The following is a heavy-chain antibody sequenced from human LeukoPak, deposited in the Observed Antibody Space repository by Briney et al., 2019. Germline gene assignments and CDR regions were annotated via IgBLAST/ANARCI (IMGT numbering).Heavy chain of an antibody. Sequence: ASVKVSCKASGYTFTSYGISWVRQAPGQGLEWMGWINPNSGGTNYAQKFQGRVTMTRDTSISTAYMELSRLRSDDTAVYYCARDRTSDCSGGSCYYYYGMDVWGQGTTVTVSS. V-gene: IGHV1-2*02. CDR1: GYTFTSYG. CDR2: INPNSGGT. J-gene: IGHJ6*02. D-gene: IGHD2-15*01. CDR3: ARDRTSDCSGGSCYYYYGMDV.